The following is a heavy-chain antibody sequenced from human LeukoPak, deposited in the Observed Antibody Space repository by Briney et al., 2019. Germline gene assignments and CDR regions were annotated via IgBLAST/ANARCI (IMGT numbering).Heavy chain of an antibody. V-gene: IGHV3-48*02. CDR1: GFTFSSYS. J-gene: IGHJ6*02. CDR2: ISSSSSTI. CDR3: ARDPGQLWFNYYYYYGMDV. Sequence: GGSLRLSCAASGFTFSSYSMNWVRQAPGKGLEWVSYISSSSSTIYYADSVKGRFTISRDNARNSLYLQMNSLRDEDTAVYYCARDPGQLWFNYYYYYGMDVWGQGTTVTVSS. D-gene: IGHD5-18*01.